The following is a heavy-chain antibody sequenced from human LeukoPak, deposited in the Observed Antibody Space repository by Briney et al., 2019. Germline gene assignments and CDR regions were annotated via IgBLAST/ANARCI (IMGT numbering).Heavy chain of an antibody. CDR3: AKVGGTTGTDSTEDYYFDY. V-gene: IGHV3-23*01. CDR2: ISGSGGST. CDR1: GFTFSSYA. D-gene: IGHD1-1*01. J-gene: IGHJ4*02. Sequence: GGSLRLSCAASGFTFSSYAMSWVRQAPGKGLEWVSAISGSGGSTYYADSVKGRFTISRDNSKNTLYLQMNSLRAEDTAVYYCAKVGGTTGTDSTEDYYFDYWGQGTLVTVSS.